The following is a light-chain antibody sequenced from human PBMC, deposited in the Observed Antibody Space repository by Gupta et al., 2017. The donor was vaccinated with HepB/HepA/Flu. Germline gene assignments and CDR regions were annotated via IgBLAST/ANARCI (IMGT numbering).Light chain of an antibody. CDR1: SLRSYY. CDR2: AKN. Sequence: SSELTQVPAVSVALGRTVRITCQGDSLRSYYASWYQQKAGPAPVLVIYAKNNRPSGIPAQFSGTSSGSTASLTITGAQAEDEADYYCDSRDSSANRYVFGTGTKVTVL. V-gene: IGLV3-19*01. CDR3: DSRDSSANRYV. J-gene: IGLJ1*01.